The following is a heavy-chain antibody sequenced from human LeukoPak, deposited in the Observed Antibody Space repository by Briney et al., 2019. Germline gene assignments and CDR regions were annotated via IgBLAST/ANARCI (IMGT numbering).Heavy chain of an antibody. D-gene: IGHD3-22*01. Sequence: SETLSLTCTVSGGSISSGSYYWSWIRQPAGKGLEWIGRIYTSGSTNYNPSLKSRVTISVDTSKNQFSLKLSSVTAADTAVYYCVLNYYDSSGPPGGFYYFDYWGQGTLVTVSS. CDR1: GGSISSGSYY. J-gene: IGHJ4*02. CDR2: IYTSGST. V-gene: IGHV4-61*02. CDR3: VLNYYDSSGPPGGFYYFDY.